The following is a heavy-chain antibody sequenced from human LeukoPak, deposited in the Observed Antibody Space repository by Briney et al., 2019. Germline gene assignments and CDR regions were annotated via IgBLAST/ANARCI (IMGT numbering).Heavy chain of an antibody. V-gene: IGHV4-59*08. CDR1: GGSISSYY. J-gene: IGHJ5*02. CDR3: ARITIFGVVTSLGFDP. CDR2: IYYSGST. Sequence: SETLSLTCTVSGGSISSYYWSWIRQPPGKGLEWIGYIYYSGSTYYNPSLKSRVTISVDTSKNQFSLKLSSVTAADTAVYYCARITIFGVVTSLGFDPWGQGTLVTVSS. D-gene: IGHD3-3*01.